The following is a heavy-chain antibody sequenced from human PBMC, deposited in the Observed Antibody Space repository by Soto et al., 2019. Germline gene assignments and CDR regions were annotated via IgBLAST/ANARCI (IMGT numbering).Heavy chain of an antibody. D-gene: IGHD1-26*01. CDR3: AKDQYSRSYKPSYFNY. J-gene: IGHJ4*02. V-gene: IGHV3-30*18. Sequence: PGGSLRLSCAASGFTFSSYGMHWVRQAPGKGLEWVAVISYDGSNKYYADSVKGRFTISRDNSKNTLYLQMNSLRAEDTAVYYCAKDQYSRSYKPSYFNYWGQGTLVTVSS. CDR1: GFTFSSYG. CDR2: ISYDGSNK.